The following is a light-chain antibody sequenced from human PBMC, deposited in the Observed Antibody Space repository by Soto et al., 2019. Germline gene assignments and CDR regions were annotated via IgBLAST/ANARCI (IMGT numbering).Light chain of an antibody. CDR2: AAS. CDR1: QGISSY. Sequence: DIQLTQSPSFLSASVGDRVTITCRASQGISSYLAWYQQKPGKAPKLLIYAASTLQSGVPSRFSGSGSGTEFTLTISGLQSEDFALYYCQQYQNLWTFGQGTKVDIK. CDR3: QQYQNLWT. J-gene: IGKJ1*01. V-gene: IGKV1-9*01.